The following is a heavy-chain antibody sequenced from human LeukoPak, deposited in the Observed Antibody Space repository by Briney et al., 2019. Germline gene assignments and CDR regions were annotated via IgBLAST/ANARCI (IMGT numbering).Heavy chain of an antibody. Sequence: PGGSLRLSCAASGFIVSSNHMSWVRQAPGKGLEWVSVIYSGGSTYYADSVKGRFTISRDNSKNTLYLQMNSLRAEDTAVYYCARNAGYSSSWYPSDYWGQGTLVTVSS. CDR3: ARNAGYSSSWYPSDY. CDR2: IYSGGST. D-gene: IGHD6-13*01. CDR1: GFIVSSNH. J-gene: IGHJ4*02. V-gene: IGHV3-53*01.